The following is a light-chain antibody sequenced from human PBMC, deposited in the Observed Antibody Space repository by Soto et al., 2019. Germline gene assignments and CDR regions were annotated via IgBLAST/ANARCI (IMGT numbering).Light chain of an antibody. Sequence: DIQMTQSPSTLSASVGDRVIITCRASQYINTWLAWYQQKPGRAPKLLIYSSSSLESGVPSRFSGSGSGSEFTLTISSLQSDDFAPYSCQQYQGFPFTFGQGTKLEI. V-gene: IGKV1-5*03. CDR2: SSS. CDR3: QQYQGFPFT. CDR1: QYINTW. J-gene: IGKJ2*01.